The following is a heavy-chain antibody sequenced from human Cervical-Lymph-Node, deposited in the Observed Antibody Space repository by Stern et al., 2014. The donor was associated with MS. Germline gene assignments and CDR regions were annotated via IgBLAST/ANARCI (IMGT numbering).Heavy chain of an antibody. CDR2: VWYDGSAA. V-gene: IGHV3-33*01. CDR1: GFTFRSYG. D-gene: IGHD5-24*01. CDR3: ARGHIPYAYNYLFDY. J-gene: IGHJ4*02. Sequence: VQLVQSGGGVVQPGTSLRLSCAASGFTFRSYGMHWVRQAPGKGLEWVALVWYDGSAAYYRNSVKGRFTISRDNSNSTLFLQMNSLTAEDTAVYYCARGHIPYAYNYLFDYWGQGTLVTVSS.